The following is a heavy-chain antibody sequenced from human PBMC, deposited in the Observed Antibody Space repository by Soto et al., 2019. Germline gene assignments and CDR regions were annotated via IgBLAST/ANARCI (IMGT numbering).Heavy chain of an antibody. D-gene: IGHD1-20*01. J-gene: IGHJ2*01. CDR2: FSYSGSL. CDR1: GGSSRAYR. V-gene: IGHV4-34*01. Sequence: SETLSLTCSVYGGSSRAYRWSWIRRSPGEGLEWIGEFSYSGSLNYNPSLKRRVAVSLDTSTDHFSLTMTSVTAADTGVYFCAGGPRYWSFALWGRGTLVTVSS. CDR3: AGGPRYWSFAL.